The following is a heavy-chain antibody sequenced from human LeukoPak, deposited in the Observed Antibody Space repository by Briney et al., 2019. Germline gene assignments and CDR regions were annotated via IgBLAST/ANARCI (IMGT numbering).Heavy chain of an antibody. V-gene: IGHV3-21*01. Sequence: GGSLRLSCAASGFTLSVYWMTWVRQAPGKGLEWVSSISSSSSYIYYADSVKGRFTISRDNSKNTLYLQMNSLRAEDTAVYYCAKMFDYGDYQSDYYYYGMDVWGQGTTVTVSS. CDR2: ISSSSSYI. CDR3: AKMFDYGDYQSDYYYYGMDV. J-gene: IGHJ6*02. CDR1: GFTLSVYW. D-gene: IGHD4-17*01.